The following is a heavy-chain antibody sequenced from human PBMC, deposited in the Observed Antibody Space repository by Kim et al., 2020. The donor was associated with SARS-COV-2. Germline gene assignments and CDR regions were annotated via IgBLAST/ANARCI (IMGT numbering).Heavy chain of an antibody. D-gene: IGHD5-18*01. CDR2: INSDGRST. CDR3: ARGSAAMVAY. CDR1: GFTFSSYW. Sequence: GGSLRLSCAASGFTFSSYWMHWVRQAPGKGLVWVSRINSDGRSTGYADSVKGRFTISRDNAKNTLYLQMNSPRADDTAVYYCARGSAAMVAYWGQGTLVTVSS. V-gene: IGHV3-74*01. J-gene: IGHJ4*02.